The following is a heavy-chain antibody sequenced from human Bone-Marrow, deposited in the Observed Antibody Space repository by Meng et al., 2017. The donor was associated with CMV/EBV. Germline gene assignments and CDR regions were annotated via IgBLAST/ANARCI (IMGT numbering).Heavy chain of an antibody. CDR3: ARDCGRDEWELRGWFDP. Sequence: SVKVSCQAHGYTFTGYYMHWVRQAPGQGLEWMGWINPNSGGTNYAQKFQGRVTMTRDTSISTAYMELSRLRSDDTAVYYCARDCGRDEWELRGWFDPWGQGTLVTVSS. CDR1: GYTFTGYY. CDR2: INPNSGGT. D-gene: IGHD1-26*01. V-gene: IGHV1-2*02. J-gene: IGHJ5*02.